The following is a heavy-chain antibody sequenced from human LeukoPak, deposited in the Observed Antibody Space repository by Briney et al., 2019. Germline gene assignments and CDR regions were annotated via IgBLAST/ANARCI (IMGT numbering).Heavy chain of an antibody. D-gene: IGHD3-10*01. CDR2: MNPNSGNT. CDR1: GYTFTSYD. J-gene: IGHJ5*02. Sequence: ASVKVSCKASGYTFTSYDINWVRQATGQGLEWMGWMNPNSGNTGYAQKFQGRVTITRNTSISTAYMELSSLRSEDTAVYYCARVGFGSGSYDLLGRESPWFDPWGQGTLVTVSS. V-gene: IGHV1-8*03. CDR3: ARVGFGSGSYDLLGRESPWFDP.